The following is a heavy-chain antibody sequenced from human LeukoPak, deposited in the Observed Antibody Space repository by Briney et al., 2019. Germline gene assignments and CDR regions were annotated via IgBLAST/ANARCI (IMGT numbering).Heavy chain of an antibody. J-gene: IGHJ4*02. CDR2: ISGSGGST. V-gene: IGHV3-23*01. D-gene: IGHD3-10*01. CDR3: AKVLPYGSGSYYDGAFDY. Sequence: GGSLRLSCAASGFTFSSYAMSWVRQAPGKGLEWVSAISGSGGSTYYADSVKGRFTISRDNSKNTLYLQMNSLRAEDTAVYYCAKVLPYGSGSYYDGAFDYWGQGTLVTVSS. CDR1: GFTFSSYA.